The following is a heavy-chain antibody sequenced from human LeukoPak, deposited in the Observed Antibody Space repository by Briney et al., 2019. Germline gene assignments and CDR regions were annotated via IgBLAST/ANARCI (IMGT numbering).Heavy chain of an antibody. J-gene: IGHJ4*02. D-gene: IGHD1-26*01. CDR1: GGSMSSYY. CDR2: IYYSGST. Sequence: SETLSLICTVSGGSMSSYYWSWIRQPPGKGLEWIGYIYYSGSTNYNPSLKSRVTISVDTSKNQFSLKLSSVTAADTAVYYCARAVGATSNVDYWGQGTLVTVSS. V-gene: IGHV4-59*01. CDR3: ARAVGATSNVDY.